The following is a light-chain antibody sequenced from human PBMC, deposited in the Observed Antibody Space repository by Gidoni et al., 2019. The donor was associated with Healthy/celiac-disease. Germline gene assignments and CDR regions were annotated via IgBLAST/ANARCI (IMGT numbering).Light chain of an antibody. CDR3: QQYGSSPFA. CDR1: QSVSSSY. Sequence: PGTLSLSPGERATLSCRASQSVSSSYLAWYQQKPGQAPRLLIYCASSRATGIPDRFSGSGSGTDFTLTISRLEPEDFAVYYCQQYGSSPFAFGQGTKVEIK. J-gene: IGKJ1*01. CDR2: CAS. V-gene: IGKV3-20*01.